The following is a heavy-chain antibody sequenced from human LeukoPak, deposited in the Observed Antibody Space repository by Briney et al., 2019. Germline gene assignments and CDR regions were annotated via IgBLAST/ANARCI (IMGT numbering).Heavy chain of an antibody. CDR1: GFTFSSYW. V-gene: IGHV3-21*01. J-gene: IGHJ4*02. Sequence: GGSLRLSCAASGFTFSSYWMSWVRQAPGKGLEWVSSISISSSYMYYADSVKGRFTISRDNAKNSLYLQMNSLRAEDTAVYYCASLTPGGYNYGSGYWGQGALVTVSS. D-gene: IGHD5-18*01. CDR3: ASLTPGGYNYGSGY. CDR2: ISISSSYM.